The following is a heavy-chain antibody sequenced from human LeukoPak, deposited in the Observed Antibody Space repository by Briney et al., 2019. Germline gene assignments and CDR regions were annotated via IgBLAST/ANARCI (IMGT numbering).Heavy chain of an antibody. D-gene: IGHD2-2*01. CDR1: GFSFSGHW. CDR2: ISPTGSTT. V-gene: IGHV3-74*01. CDR3: VRHGDTDSCLAN. Sequence: GGSLRLSCTASGFSFSGHWMHWARQLPGKGLVWVSRISPTGSTTSYADSVKGRFTISRDNAKSSLYLQMNDLRAEDTAVYYCVRHGDTDSCLANWGQGTLVTVSS. J-gene: IGHJ4*02.